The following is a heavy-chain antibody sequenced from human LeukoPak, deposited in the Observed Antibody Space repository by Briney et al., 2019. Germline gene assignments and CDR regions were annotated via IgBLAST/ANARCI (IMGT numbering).Heavy chain of an antibody. CDR3: ARHRTMWTGVDY. J-gene: IGHJ4*02. V-gene: IGHV4-59*08. D-gene: IGHD1-1*01. Sequence: PSETLSLTCTVSGGSISSYYWSWIRQPPGKGLEWIGYIYYSGSTNYNPSLKSRVTISVDTSKNQFSLKLSSVTAADTAVYYCARHRTMWTGVDYWGQGTLVTVSS. CDR2: IYYSGST. CDR1: GGSISSYY.